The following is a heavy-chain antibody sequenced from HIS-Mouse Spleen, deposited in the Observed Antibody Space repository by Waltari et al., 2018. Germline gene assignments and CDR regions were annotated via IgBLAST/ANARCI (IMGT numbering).Heavy chain of an antibody. Sequence: EVQLVESGGGLIQPGGSLRPSCAASGFTVSSNYISWVRQAPGKGLEWVSVIYSGGSTYYADSVKGRFTISRDNSKNTLYLQMNSLRAEDTAVYYCASRKLYSGSYYFDYWGQGTLVTVSS. J-gene: IGHJ4*02. D-gene: IGHD1-26*01. CDR2: IYSGGST. CDR1: GFTVSSNY. V-gene: IGHV3-53*01. CDR3: ASRKLYSGSYYFDY.